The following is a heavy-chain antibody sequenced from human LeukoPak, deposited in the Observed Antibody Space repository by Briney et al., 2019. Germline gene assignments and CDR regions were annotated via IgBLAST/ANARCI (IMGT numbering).Heavy chain of an antibody. CDR3: ASPGAPGGAFNI. CDR2: SRNRPNTYTT. CDR1: GFTFSDHY. V-gene: IGHV3-72*01. J-gene: IGHJ3*02. D-gene: IGHD1-26*01. Sequence: TGGSLRLSCAASGFTFSDHYMDWVRQAPGKGLEWVGRSRNRPNTYTTEYAASVKGRFTISRDDSKKSMYLQMNSLKTEDTAMYYGASPGAPGGAFNIWGQGTMVTVSS.